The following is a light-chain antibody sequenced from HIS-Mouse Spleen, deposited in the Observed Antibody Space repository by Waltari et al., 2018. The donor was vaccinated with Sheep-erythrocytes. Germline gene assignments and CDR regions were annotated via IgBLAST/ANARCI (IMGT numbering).Light chain of an antibody. CDR1: SSDVGGYNY. CDR3: SSYTSSSTWV. V-gene: IGLV2-14*01. J-gene: IGLJ3*02. CDR2: EVS. Sequence: QSALTQPASVSGSPGQSITISCTGTSSDVGGYNYVSWYQQHPGKAPKLMLYEVSNRPSGGSNRFSGSKSGNTASLTISGRQAEDEADYYCSSYTSSSTWVFGGGTKLTVL.